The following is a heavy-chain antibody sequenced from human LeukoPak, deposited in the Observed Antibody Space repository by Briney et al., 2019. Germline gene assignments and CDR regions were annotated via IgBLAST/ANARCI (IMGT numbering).Heavy chain of an antibody. Sequence: GGSLRLSCAASGFTFSSYEMNWVRQAPGKGLEWVSSISRSATTIYYADSVKGRFTISRDNAKNSLYLQKNSLRAEDTAVYYCARDLMGIAYRGAFYYWGQGTLVTVSS. CDR3: ARDLMGIAYRGAFYY. V-gene: IGHV3-48*03. CDR2: ISRSATTI. D-gene: IGHD6-13*01. J-gene: IGHJ4*02. CDR1: GFTFSSYE.